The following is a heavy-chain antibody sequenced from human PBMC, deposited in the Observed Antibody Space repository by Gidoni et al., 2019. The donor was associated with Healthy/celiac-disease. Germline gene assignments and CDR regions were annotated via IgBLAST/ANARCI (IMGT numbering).Heavy chain of an antibody. CDR1: GFTFSSYA. CDR3: AKGSWGAASTADY. J-gene: IGHJ4*02. Sequence: EVQLLESGGGLVQPGGSLRLSCAASGFTFSSYAMSWVRQAPGKGLEWVSAISGSGGRTYYADSVKGRFTIARDNSKNTLYLQMNSMRAEDTAVYYCAKGSWGAASTADYWGQGTLVTVSS. D-gene: IGHD7-27*01. V-gene: IGHV3-23*01. CDR2: ISGSGGRT.